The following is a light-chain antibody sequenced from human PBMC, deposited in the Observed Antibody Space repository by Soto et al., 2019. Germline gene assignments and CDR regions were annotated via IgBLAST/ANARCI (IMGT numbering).Light chain of an antibody. CDR1: SSDVGGYNY. CDR2: EVS. J-gene: IGLJ2*01. Sequence: QSVLTQPPSASGSPGQSVTISCTGTSSDVGGYNYVSWYQQHPGKAPKLMIYEVSKRPSGVPDRFSGSKSGNTASLTVSGPQAEDEADYYCSSYAGSNNLGVFGGGTKVTVL. CDR3: SSYAGSNNLGV. V-gene: IGLV2-8*01.